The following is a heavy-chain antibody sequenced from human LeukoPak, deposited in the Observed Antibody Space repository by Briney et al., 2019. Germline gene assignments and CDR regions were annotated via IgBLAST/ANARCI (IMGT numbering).Heavy chain of an antibody. J-gene: IGHJ4*02. Sequence: PSETLSLTCTVSGGSISSYYWSWIRQPPGKGLEWIGYIYYSGSTNCNPSLKSRVTISVDTSKNQFSLKLSSVTAADTAVYYCARQVTFGYAYAYYFDYWGQGSLVTVSS. CDR2: IYYSGST. V-gene: IGHV4-59*08. CDR3: ARQVTFGYAYAYYFDY. CDR1: GGSISSYY. D-gene: IGHD5-18*01.